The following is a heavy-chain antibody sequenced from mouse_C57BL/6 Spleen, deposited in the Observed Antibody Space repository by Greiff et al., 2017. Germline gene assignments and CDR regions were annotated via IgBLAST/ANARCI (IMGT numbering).Heavy chain of an antibody. J-gene: IGHJ3*01. Sequence: VHVKQSGAELVRPGASVKLSCTASGFNIKDDYMHWVKQRPEQGLEWIGWIDPENGDTEYASKFQGKATITADTSSNTAYLQLSSLTSEDTAVYYCTTRRDYDAWFAYWGQGTLVTVSA. CDR1: GFNIKDDY. CDR2: IDPENGDT. V-gene: IGHV14-4*01. D-gene: IGHD2-4*01. CDR3: TTRRDYDAWFAY.